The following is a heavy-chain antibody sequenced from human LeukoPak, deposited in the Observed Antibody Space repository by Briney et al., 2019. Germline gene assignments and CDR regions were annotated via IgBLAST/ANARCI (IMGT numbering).Heavy chain of an antibody. V-gene: IGHV3-23*01. CDR2: ISGSGGNT. Sequence: GGSLRLSCAASGFTFSGYAMSWVRQAPGKGLEWVSAISGSGGNTYYAASVTGRFTISRDNSKNTLFLQMNSLRAEDTAVYFCAKGKGTVVRGVIYYYYGLDVWGQGTTVTVSS. J-gene: IGHJ6*02. CDR1: GFTFSGYA. CDR3: AKGKGTVVRGVIYYYYGLDV. D-gene: IGHD3-10*01.